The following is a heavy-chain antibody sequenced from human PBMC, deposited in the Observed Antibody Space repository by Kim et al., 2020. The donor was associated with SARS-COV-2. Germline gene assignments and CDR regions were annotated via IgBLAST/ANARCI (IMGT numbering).Heavy chain of an antibody. CDR2: INHSGST. CDR3: ARALYCSSTSCYPYYFDY. CDR1: GGSFSGYY. Sequence: SETLSLTCAVYGGSFSGYYWSWIRQPPGKGLEWIGEINHSGSTNYNPSLKSRVTISVDTSKNQFSLKLSSVTAADTAVYYCARALYCSSTSCYPYYFDY. J-gene: IGHJ4*01. V-gene: IGHV4-34*01. D-gene: IGHD2-2*01.